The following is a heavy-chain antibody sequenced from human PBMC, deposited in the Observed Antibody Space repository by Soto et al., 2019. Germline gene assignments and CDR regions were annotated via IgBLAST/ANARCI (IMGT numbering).Heavy chain of an antibody. CDR2: ISGSYNST. J-gene: IGHJ6*02. Sequence: LXLSCAASVFTFSRYAMSWVRQAPGKGLEWVSAISGSYNSTYYADSVKGRFTISRDNSKNTLYLQMSSLRADDTAVYYCAPMGVWGQGTKVTVYS. V-gene: IGHV3-23*01. CDR1: VFTFSRYA. CDR3: APMGV.